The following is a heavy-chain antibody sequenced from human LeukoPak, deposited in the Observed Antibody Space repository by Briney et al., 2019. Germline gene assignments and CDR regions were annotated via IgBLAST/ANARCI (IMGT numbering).Heavy chain of an antibody. Sequence: PSGTLSLTCAVSGCSISSSNWWSWVRQPPGKGLEWIGEIYHSGSTNYNPSLKSRVTIAVDKSKNQFSLKLSSVTAADTAVYYCARASHDYGDYSHFDYWGQGALVTVSS. CDR1: GCSISSSNW. J-gene: IGHJ4*02. CDR2: IYHSGST. CDR3: ARASHDYGDYSHFDY. D-gene: IGHD4-17*01. V-gene: IGHV4-4*02.